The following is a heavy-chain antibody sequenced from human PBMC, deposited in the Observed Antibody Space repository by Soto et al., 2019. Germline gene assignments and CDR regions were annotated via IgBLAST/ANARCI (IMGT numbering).Heavy chain of an antibody. CDR1: GGSISSSSYY. D-gene: IGHD1-26*01. CDR2: IYYSGST. CDR3: VVVGATLGSFDY. J-gene: IGHJ4*02. Sequence: SETLSLTCTVSGGSISSSSYYWGWIRQPPGKGLEWIGSIYYSGSTYYNPSLKSRVTISVDTSKNQFSLKLSSVTAADTAVYYCVVVGATLGSFDYWGQGTLATVSS. V-gene: IGHV4-39*01.